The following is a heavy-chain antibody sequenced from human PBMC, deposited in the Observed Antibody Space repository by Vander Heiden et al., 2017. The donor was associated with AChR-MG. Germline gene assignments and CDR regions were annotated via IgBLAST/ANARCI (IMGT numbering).Heavy chain of an antibody. J-gene: IGHJ4*02. CDR1: GGTYSSYG. CDR2: IIPILGTA. Sequence: QVQLEQSGAEVKKPGSTANVSCKACGGTYSSYGIRWGRQAPGQGLEWMGGIIPILGTANYAQQFQGRVTITADKSTSTAYMELSSLRSEDTAVYYCASDILTGYYLLLYWGQGTLVTVSS. V-gene: IGHV1-69*06. D-gene: IGHD3-9*01. CDR3: ASDILTGYYLLLY.